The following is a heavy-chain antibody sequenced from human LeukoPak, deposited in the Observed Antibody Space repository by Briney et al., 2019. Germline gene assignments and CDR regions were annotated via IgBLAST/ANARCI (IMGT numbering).Heavy chain of an antibody. CDR1: GFTFSSYA. J-gene: IGHJ4*02. V-gene: IGHV3-64D*06. D-gene: IGHD4-17*01. Sequence: PGGSLRLSCSASGFTFSSYAMHWVRQAPGKGLEYLSAISTNGGSTYYADSVNGRFTISRDNSKNTLYLQMSSLRAEDTAVYYCVRKGYGDYIYDYWSEGTLVTVSS. CDR2: ISTNGGST. CDR3: VRKGYGDYIYDY.